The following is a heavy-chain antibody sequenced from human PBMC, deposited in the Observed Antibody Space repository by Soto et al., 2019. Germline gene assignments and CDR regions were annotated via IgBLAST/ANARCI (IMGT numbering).Heavy chain of an antibody. D-gene: IGHD3-10*01. V-gene: IGHV1-18*01. J-gene: IGHJ6*02. CDR1: CYTFTSYG. Sequence: ASVEVSCKXSCYTFTSYGISWVRQAPGQGLEWMGWISAYNGNTNYAQKLQGRVTMTTDTATSTAYMELRSLRSDDTAVYYCASITMVRGVWDVWGQGTTVTVSS. CDR2: ISAYNGNT. CDR3: ASITMVRGVWDV.